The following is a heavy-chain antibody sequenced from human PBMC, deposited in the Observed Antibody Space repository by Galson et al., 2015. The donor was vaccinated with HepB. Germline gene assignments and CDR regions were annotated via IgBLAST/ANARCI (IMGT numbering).Heavy chain of an antibody. CDR1: GGTFSSYA. V-gene: IGHV1-69*13. Sequence: SVKVSCKASGGTFSSYAISWVRQAPGQGLEWMGGIIPIFGTANYAQKFQGRVTITADESTSTAYMELSSLRSEDTAVYYCARGLDPPEYYYYYYMDVWGKGTTVTVSS. D-gene: IGHD1-14*01. J-gene: IGHJ6*03. CDR3: ARGLDPPEYYYYYYMDV. CDR2: IIPIFGTA.